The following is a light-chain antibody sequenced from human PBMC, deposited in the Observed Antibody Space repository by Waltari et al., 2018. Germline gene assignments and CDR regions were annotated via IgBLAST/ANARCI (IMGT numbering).Light chain of an antibody. V-gene: IGKV3-15*01. Sequence: EVVLTPSPATLSLSPGERATLSSRASQSIGSSLAWYQQKPGQAPSLLITGAFTRATGVPGRFSGSGSGSGTEFTLTIGSLQSEDSAIYYCQQYSNWPMYTFGQGTKLAIK. CDR1: QSIGSS. CDR3: QQYSNWPMYT. J-gene: IGKJ2*01. CDR2: GAF.